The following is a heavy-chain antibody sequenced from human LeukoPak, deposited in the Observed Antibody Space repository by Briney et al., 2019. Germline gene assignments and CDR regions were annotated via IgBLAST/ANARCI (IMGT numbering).Heavy chain of an antibody. J-gene: IGHJ4*02. Sequence: SETLSLTCTVSGGSISSYYWSWIRQPPGKGLEWIGYIYYSGSTNYNPPLKSRVTISVDTSKNQFSLKLSSVTAADTAVYYSARGYYYASGRPAGGMGYRGQGTLVTVSS. CDR3: ARGYYYASGRPAGGMGY. V-gene: IGHV4-59*08. D-gene: IGHD3-10*01. CDR1: GGSISSYY. CDR2: IYYSGST.